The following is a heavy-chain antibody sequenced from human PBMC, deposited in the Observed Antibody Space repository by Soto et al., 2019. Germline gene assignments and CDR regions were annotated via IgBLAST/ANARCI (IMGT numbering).Heavy chain of an antibody. D-gene: IGHD2-2*01. CDR1: GFTFSSYA. CDR2: ISGSGGST. CDR3: AKDSESRSYAPN. Sequence: GGSLRLSCVASGFTFSSYAMSWVRQAPGKGLEWVSAISGSGGSTYYADSVKGRFTISRDNSKNTLYLQMNSLRAEDTAVYYCAKDSESRSYAPNWGQGTLVTVSS. J-gene: IGHJ4*02. V-gene: IGHV3-23*01.